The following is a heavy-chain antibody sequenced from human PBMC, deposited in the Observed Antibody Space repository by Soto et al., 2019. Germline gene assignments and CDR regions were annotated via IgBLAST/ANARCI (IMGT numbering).Heavy chain of an antibody. CDR3: ARGRGTVTRYFAY. Sequence: SETLSLTCAVYGGSFSGYYWSWIRQPPGRGLEWIGEINHSGSTNYNPSLKSRVTISVDTSKSQFSLKLSSVTAADTAVYYCARGRGTVTRYFAYWGQGTMVTVSS. J-gene: IGHJ4*02. CDR1: GGSFSGYY. CDR2: INHSGST. D-gene: IGHD4-17*01. V-gene: IGHV4-34*01.